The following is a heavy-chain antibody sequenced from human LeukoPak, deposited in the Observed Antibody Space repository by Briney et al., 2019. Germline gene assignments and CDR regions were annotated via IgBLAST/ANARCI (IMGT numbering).Heavy chain of an antibody. CDR3: ARGPVDTAMVVDY. J-gene: IGHJ4*02. Sequence: GASVKVSCKASGYTFTSYGISWVRQATGQGLEWMGWMNPNSGNTGYAQKFQGRVTMTRNTSISTAYMELSSLRSEDTAVYYCARGPVDTAMVVDYWGQGTLVTVSS. V-gene: IGHV1-8*02. CDR2: MNPNSGNT. CDR1: GYTFTSYG. D-gene: IGHD5-18*01.